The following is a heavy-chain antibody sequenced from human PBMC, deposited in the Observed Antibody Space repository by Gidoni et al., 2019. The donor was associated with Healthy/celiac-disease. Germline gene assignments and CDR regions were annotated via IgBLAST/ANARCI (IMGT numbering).Heavy chain of an antibody. J-gene: IGHJ4*02. D-gene: IGHD1-1*01. CDR3: AKLEPTQFRDY. CDR2: ISSSSSTI. Sequence: EVQLVESGGGLVQPGGSLRLSCAASGFTFSSYSMNWVRQAPGKGLEWVSYISSSSSTIYYADSVKGRFTISRDNAKNSLYLQMNSLRAEDTAVYYCAKLEPTQFRDYWGQGTLVTVSS. CDR1: GFTFSSYS. V-gene: IGHV3-48*01.